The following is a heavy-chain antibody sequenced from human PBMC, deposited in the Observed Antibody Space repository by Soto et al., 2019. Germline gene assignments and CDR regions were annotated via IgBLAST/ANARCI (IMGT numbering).Heavy chain of an antibody. J-gene: IGHJ6*02. D-gene: IGHD3-3*01. V-gene: IGHV3-48*02. CDR1: GFTFSSYS. CDR3: ARDLFLEWLLSHYGMDV. Sequence: PGGSLRLSCAASGFTFSSYSMNWVRQAPGKGLEWVSYISSSSSTIYYADSVKGRFTISRDNAKNSLYLQMNSLRDEDTAVYYCARDLFLEWLLSHYGMDVWGQGTTVTVSS. CDR2: ISSSSSTI.